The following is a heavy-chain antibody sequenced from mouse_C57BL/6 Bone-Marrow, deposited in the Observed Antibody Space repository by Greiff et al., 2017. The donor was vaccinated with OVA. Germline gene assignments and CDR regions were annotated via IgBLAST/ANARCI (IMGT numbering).Heavy chain of an antibody. CDR2: IYPRDGST. Sequence: QVQLQQSDAELVKPGASVTISCKVSGYTFTDHTIHWMKQKPEQGLEWIGYIYPRDGSTKYNEKFKGKATLTADKSSSTAYMQLNSLTSEDSAVYFGASRGMITHFDYWGQGTTLTVAS. J-gene: IGHJ2*01. CDR1: GYTFTDHT. V-gene: IGHV1-78*01. D-gene: IGHD2-4*01. CDR3: ASRGMITHFDY.